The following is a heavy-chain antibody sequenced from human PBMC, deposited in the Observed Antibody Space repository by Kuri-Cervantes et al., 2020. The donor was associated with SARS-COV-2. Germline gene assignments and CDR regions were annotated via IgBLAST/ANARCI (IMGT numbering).Heavy chain of an antibody. CDR1: GFTFSSYA. CDR3: AKIRGYSSGWPDY. D-gene: IGHD6-19*01. Sequence: GGSLRLSCAASGFTFSSYAMSWVRQAPGKGLEWVSVIYSGGSSTYYADSVKGRFTIPRDNSKNTLYLQMNSLRAEDTAVYYCAKIRGYSSGWPDYWGQGTLVTVSS. J-gene: IGHJ4*02. V-gene: IGHV3-23*03. CDR2: IYSGGSST.